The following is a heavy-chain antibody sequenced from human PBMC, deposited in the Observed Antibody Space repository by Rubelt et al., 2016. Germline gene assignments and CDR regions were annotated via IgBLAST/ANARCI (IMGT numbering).Heavy chain of an antibody. V-gene: IGHV1-46*01. CDR3: VRDCAPPGGVSLDY. Sequence: QAQLVQSGADVKMPGASVKVSCKTSGYTFTSYYVHWVRQAPGQGLAWMGLINPSGGTSSHTQKFQGRLRMTRDTSTMTSYMELSSLGSEETAVYYCVRDCAPPGGVSLDYWGQGTLVTVSS. J-gene: IGHJ4*02. CDR1: GYTFTSYY. CDR2: INPSGGTS. D-gene: IGHD2-8*02.